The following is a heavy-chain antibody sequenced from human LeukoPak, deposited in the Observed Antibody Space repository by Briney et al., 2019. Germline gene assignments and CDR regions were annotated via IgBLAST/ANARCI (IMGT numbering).Heavy chain of an antibody. CDR2: ISYDGSNK. CDR1: GFTFSSYA. V-gene: IGHV3-30-3*01. J-gene: IGHJ5*02. CDR3: ARAHGLGLEFDP. Sequence: PGGSLRLSCAASGFTFSSYAMHWVRQAPGKGLEWVAVISYDGSNKYYADSVKGRFTISRDNSKNTLYLQMNSLRAEDTAVYYCARAHGLGLEFDPWGQGTLVTVSS. D-gene: IGHD3/OR15-3a*01.